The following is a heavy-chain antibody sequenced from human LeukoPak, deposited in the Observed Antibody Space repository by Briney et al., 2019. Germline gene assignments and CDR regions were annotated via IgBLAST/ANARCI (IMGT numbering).Heavy chain of an antibody. V-gene: IGHV3-66*04. D-gene: IGHD1-1*01. CDR3: ARQGGDNHWYIGL. CDR2: INSGGNT. Sequence: GGSLRLSCAASGFTVSINYMSWVRQAPGKGLEWVSLINSGGNTYYADSVKGRFTISRDNSKNTLYLHMNSLRAEDTAAYYCARQGGDNHWYIGLWGRGTLVTVSS. CDR1: GFTVSINY. J-gene: IGHJ2*01.